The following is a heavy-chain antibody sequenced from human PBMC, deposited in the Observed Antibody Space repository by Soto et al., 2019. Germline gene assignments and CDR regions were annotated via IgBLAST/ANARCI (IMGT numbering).Heavy chain of an antibody. CDR1: GGNFNNYA. V-gene: IGHV1-69*06. D-gene: IGHD3-16*01. CDR3: AREPRDRYAFRL. Sequence: QVQLVQSGAEVKKPGSSVKVSCKASGGNFNNYAISWVRQAPAQGLQWMGGIIPIIDTTHYAQKLQGRVTISADRGRTTVYMELTGLTSDDSATYFCAREPRDRYAFRLWGQGTVVTVSS. CDR2: IIPIIDTT. J-gene: IGHJ3*01.